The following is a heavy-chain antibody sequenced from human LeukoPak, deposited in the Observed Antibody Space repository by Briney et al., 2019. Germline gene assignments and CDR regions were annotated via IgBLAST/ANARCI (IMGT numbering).Heavy chain of an antibody. CDR2: ISGGGSAT. D-gene: IGHD5-18*01. CDR3: ASGVLAAMVPEY. CDR1: GFTFSSYW. Sequence: PGGSLRLSCAASGFTFSSYWMHWVRQAPGKGLVWISRISGGGSATSYADSVKGRFTISRDNAQNTLYLQMNSLRPEDTAVYYCASGVLAAMVPEYWGQGILVTVSS. J-gene: IGHJ4*02. V-gene: IGHV3-74*01.